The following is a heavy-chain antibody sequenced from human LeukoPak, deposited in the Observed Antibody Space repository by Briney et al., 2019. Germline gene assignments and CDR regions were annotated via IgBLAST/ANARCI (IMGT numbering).Heavy chain of an antibody. Sequence: GGSLRLSCAASGFTFSSYEMNWVRQAPGKGLEWVSYISSSGSTIYYADSVKGRFTISTDNAKNSLYLKMNSLNDNATAVYDCPTVIGSASYCLDYWGQGTLVTLSS. CDR2: ISSSGSTI. CDR3: PTVIGSASYCLDY. D-gene: IGHD3-10*01. V-gene: IGHV3-48*03. J-gene: IGHJ4*02. CDR1: GFTFSSYE.